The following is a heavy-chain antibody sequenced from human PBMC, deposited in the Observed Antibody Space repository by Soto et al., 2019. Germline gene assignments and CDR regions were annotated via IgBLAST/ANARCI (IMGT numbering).Heavy chain of an antibody. V-gene: IGHV3-30*18. CDR1: GFTFSSYG. CDR2: ISYDGSNK. CDR3: AKDPQRKHYYGSSGYYSFDY. D-gene: IGHD3-22*01. Sequence: GGSLRLSCAASGFTFSSYGMHWVRQAPGKGLEWVAVISYDGSNKYYADSVKGRFTISRDNSKNTLYLQMNSLRAEDTAVYYRAKDPQRKHYYGSSGYYSFDYWGQGTLVTVSS. J-gene: IGHJ4*02.